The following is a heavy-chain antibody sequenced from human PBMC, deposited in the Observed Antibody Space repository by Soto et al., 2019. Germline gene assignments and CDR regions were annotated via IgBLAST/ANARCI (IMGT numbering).Heavy chain of an antibody. Sequence: EVQLVESGGGLVQPGGSLRLSCAASKFTFSGYSMNWVRQAPGKGLEWVSYISSTSATIYYADSVKGRFTISRDDAKNSLYLQMNSLRDEDTAVYYGARGSEKGGGPWGQGTLVTVSS. CDR1: KFTFSGYS. D-gene: IGHD3-16*01. V-gene: IGHV3-48*02. CDR3: ARGSEKGGGP. J-gene: IGHJ5*02. CDR2: ISSTSATI.